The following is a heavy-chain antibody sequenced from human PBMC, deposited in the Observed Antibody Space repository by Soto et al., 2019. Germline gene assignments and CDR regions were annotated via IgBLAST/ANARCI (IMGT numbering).Heavy chain of an antibody. CDR3: ASSSQWLANYGMDV. CDR2: IIPIFGTA. Sequence: ASVKVSCKASGGTFSSYAISWVRQAPGQGLEWMGGIIPIFGTANYAQKFQGRVTITADESTSTAYMELSRLRSDDTAVYYCASSSQWLANYGMDVWGQGTTVTVSS. V-gene: IGHV1-69*13. D-gene: IGHD6-19*01. CDR1: GGTFSSYA. J-gene: IGHJ6*02.